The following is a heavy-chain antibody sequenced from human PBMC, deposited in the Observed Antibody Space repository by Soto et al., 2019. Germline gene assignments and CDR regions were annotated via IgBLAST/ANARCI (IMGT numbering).Heavy chain of an antibody. CDR2: INAGNGNT. CDR3: ARIRISSGRDCSGGRCYSRAFDM. J-gene: IGHJ3*02. Sequence: ASVKVSCKASGYTFTSYAMHWVRQAPGQRLEWMGWINAGNGNTKYSQKFQGRVTITRDTSASTAYMELSSLRSEDTAVYYCARIRISSGRDCSGGRCYSRAFDMWGQRTMVTFSS. D-gene: IGHD2-15*01. V-gene: IGHV1-3*01. CDR1: GYTFTSYA.